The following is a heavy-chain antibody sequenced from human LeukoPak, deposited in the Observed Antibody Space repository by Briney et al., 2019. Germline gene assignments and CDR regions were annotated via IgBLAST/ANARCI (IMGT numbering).Heavy chain of an antibody. J-gene: IGHJ3*02. D-gene: IGHD3-22*01. V-gene: IGHV4-59*08. CDR3: ARHKRSGYYWAAFDI. CDR1: GGSISSYY. CDR2: IYYSGST. Sequence: PSETLSLTCTVSGGSISSYYWSWIRQPPGKGLEWIGYIYYSGSTNYNPSLKSRVTISVDTSKNQFSLKLSSVTAADTAVYYCARHKRSGYYWAAFDIWGQGTMVTVSS.